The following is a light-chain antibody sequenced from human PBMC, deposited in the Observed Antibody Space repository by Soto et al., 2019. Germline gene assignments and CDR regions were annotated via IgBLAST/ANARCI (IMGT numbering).Light chain of an antibody. CDR1: QSISSW. Sequence: DIQMTQSPSTLSASVGDRVTITCRASQSISSWLAWYQQKPGKAPKLLIYDASSLGSGVSSRFSGSGSGTEFTLTISSLQPDDFATYYCQQYNSYSSTFGQGTKVEIK. V-gene: IGKV1-5*01. CDR3: QQYNSYSST. CDR2: DAS. J-gene: IGKJ1*01.